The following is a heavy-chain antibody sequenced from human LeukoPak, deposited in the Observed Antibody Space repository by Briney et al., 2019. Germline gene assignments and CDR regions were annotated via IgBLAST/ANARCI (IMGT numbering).Heavy chain of an antibody. CDR3: AREVVVVVAAQYYYYYMDV. CDR1: GYTFTSYD. J-gene: IGHJ6*03. CDR2: MNPNSGNT. Sequence: ASVKVSCKASGYTFTSYDINWVRQATGQGLEWMGWMNPNSGNTGYAQKFQGRVTITRNTSISTAYMELSSLRSEDTAVYYCAREVVVVVAAQYYYYYMDVWGKGTTVTVSS. V-gene: IGHV1-8*03. D-gene: IGHD2-15*01.